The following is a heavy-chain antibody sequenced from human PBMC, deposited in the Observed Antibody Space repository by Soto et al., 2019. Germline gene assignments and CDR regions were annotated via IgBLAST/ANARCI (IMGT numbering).Heavy chain of an antibody. Sequence: QVQLVESGGGVVQPGRSLRLSCAASGFTFSNYAMHWVRQAPGKGLEWVAVISYDGSNKYYADSVKGRFTISRDNSKNTLDLQMNSLRAEDTAVYYCARGITMVRGLIIDDFDYWGQGTLVTVSS. V-gene: IGHV3-30-3*01. J-gene: IGHJ4*02. CDR3: ARGITMVRGLIIDDFDY. CDR1: GFTFSNYA. CDR2: ISYDGSNK. D-gene: IGHD3-10*01.